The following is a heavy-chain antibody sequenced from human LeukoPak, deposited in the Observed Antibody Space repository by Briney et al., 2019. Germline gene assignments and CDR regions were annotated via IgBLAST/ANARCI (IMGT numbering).Heavy chain of an antibody. D-gene: IGHD6-13*01. CDR3: ATDLQVPGYSSSWDWYFDL. J-gene: IGHJ2*01. CDR1: GYTFTSYG. CDR2: ISAYNGNT. Sequence: ASVKVSCKASGYTFTSYGISWVRQAPGQGLEWMGWISAYNGNTNYAQKLQGRVTMTTDTSTSTAYMELSSLRSEDTAVYYCATDLQVPGYSSSWDWYFDLWGRGTLVTVSS. V-gene: IGHV1-18*01.